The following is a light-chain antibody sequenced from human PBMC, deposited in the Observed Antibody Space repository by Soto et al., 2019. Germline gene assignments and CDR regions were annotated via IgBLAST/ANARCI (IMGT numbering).Light chain of an antibody. Sequence: EIVLTESQATISLSAGARGPXSCRASQSIGLAIAWYQHKPGQAPTLLIYGASTRATGIPARFSGSGSGTEFTLTISRLQSEDFAVYYCQQYNNWPPITISQRTLPEIK. CDR1: QSIGLA. CDR2: GAS. J-gene: IGKJ5*01. CDR3: QQYNNWPPIT. V-gene: IGKV3-15*01.